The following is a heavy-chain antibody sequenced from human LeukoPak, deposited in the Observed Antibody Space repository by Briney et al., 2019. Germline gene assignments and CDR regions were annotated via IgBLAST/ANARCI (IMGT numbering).Heavy chain of an antibody. Sequence: GGSLRLSCAASEFTFSSYAMSWVRQAPGKGLEWVALIWYDGSNKYYADSVKGRFIISRDNSKDTLYLQMNSLRAEDTAVYYCARGYCSGGSCYPGYFDYWGQGTLVTVSS. D-gene: IGHD2-15*01. CDR3: ARGYCSGGSCYPGYFDY. CDR1: EFTFSSYA. V-gene: IGHV3-33*08. CDR2: IWYDGSNK. J-gene: IGHJ4*02.